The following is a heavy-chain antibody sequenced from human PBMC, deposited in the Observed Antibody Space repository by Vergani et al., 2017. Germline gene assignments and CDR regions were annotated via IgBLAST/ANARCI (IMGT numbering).Heavy chain of an antibody. J-gene: IGHJ4*02. CDR3: TRDRLDDSYAYFDY. CDR1: GFTFTDYG. D-gene: IGHD3-16*01. V-gene: IGHV3-49*04. CDR2: VRNKEDGGTP. Sequence: VQLVESGGGVVQPGKSLRLSCRASGFTFTDYGISWVRQAPGKGLEWVGFVRNKEDGGTPEHAASVKGRFTISRDDSKAIAYLQMNSLKTEDTAVYYCTRDRLDDSYAYFDYWGQGTLVTVSP.